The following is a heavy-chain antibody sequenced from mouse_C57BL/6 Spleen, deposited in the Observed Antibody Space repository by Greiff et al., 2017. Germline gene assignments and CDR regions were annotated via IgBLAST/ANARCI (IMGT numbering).Heavy chain of an antibody. CDR2: IAPSDSYT. CDR3: ARGTYYFDY. J-gene: IGHJ2*01. CDR1: GYTFTSYW. V-gene: IGHV1-69*01. D-gene: IGHD3-3*01. Sequence: QVQLQQPGAELVMPGASVKLSCKASGYTFTSYWMHWVKQRPGQGLEWIGEIAPSDSYTNYNQKFKGKSTLTVDKSSSTAYMQLSSLTSEDSAVYYCARGTYYFDYWGQGTTLTVSS.